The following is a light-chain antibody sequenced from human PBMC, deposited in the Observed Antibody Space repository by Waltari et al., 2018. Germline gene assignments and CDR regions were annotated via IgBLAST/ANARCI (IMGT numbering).Light chain of an antibody. CDR2: DVS. CDR1: SSDVGTYNY. Sequence: QSALTQPPSAAGSPGQSVAIPCTGTSSDVGTYNYVSWYRQHPGKAPKLVLYDVSKRPSGVPDRFSGSKSGNTASLTLSGLQAEDEADYYCSSFAASNTYVFGTGTKVTVL. J-gene: IGLJ1*01. V-gene: IGLV2-8*01. CDR3: SSFAASNTYV.